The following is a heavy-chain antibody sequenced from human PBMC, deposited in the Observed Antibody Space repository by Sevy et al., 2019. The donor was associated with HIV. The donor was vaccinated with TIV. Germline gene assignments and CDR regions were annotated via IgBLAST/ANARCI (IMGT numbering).Heavy chain of an antibody. V-gene: IGHV4-59*01. CDR2: IYYRGNT. Sequence: SETLSLTCTVSTGYINNYYWTWVRLSPEKGLEWIGYIYYRGNTKHNPSLESRVSMSIDTNKEQFSLTLTSVTGADSAIYYCARAVYGHSRGWYSWLDAWGQGILVTVSS. CDR1: TGYINNYY. J-gene: IGHJ5*02. D-gene: IGHD6-19*01. CDR3: ARAVYGHSRGWYSWLDA.